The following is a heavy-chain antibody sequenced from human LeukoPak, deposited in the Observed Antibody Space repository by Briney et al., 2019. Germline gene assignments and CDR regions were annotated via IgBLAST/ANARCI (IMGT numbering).Heavy chain of an antibody. J-gene: IGHJ5*02. V-gene: IGHV3-48*01. CDR3: ATFHEP. Sequence: GGSLRLSCAASGFSFSGYSMNWVRQAPGKGLEWLSYISPTNTPSYADSVEGRFTISRDNAKNSVYLQMNSLRAEDTAVYYCATFHEPWGQGTLVTVSS. D-gene: IGHD2/OR15-2a*01. CDR2: ISPTNTP. CDR1: GFSFSGYS.